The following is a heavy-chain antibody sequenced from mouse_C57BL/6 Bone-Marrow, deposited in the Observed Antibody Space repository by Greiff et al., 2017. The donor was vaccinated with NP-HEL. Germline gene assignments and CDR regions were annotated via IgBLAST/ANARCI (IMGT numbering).Heavy chain of an antibody. Sequence: QVQLKESGAELVMPGASVKLSCKASGYTFTSYWMHWVKQRPGQGLEWIGEIDPSDSYTNYNQKFKGKSTLTVDKSSSTAYMQLSSLTSEDSAVYYCARDTTVVGDYWGQGTTLTVSS. J-gene: IGHJ2*01. CDR2: IDPSDSYT. CDR3: ARDTTVVGDY. V-gene: IGHV1-69*01. D-gene: IGHD1-1*01. CDR1: GYTFTSYW.